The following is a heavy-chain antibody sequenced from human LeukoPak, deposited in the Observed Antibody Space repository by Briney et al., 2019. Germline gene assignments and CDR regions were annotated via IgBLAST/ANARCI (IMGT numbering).Heavy chain of an antibody. Sequence: SETLSLTCTVSGGSISSYYWSWIRQPAGKGLEWIGRIYTSGSTNYNPSLKSRVTMSVDTSKNQFPLKLSSVTAADTAVYYCAGRVTMVRGVIGAFDIWGQGTMVTVSS. CDR2: IYTSGST. CDR1: GGSISSYY. CDR3: AGRVTMVRGVIGAFDI. J-gene: IGHJ3*02. D-gene: IGHD3-10*01. V-gene: IGHV4-4*07.